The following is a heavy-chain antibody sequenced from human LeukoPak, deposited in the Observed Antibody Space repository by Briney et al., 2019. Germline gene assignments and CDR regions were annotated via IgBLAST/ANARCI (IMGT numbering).Heavy chain of an antibody. D-gene: IGHD1-14*01. V-gene: IGHV4-59*01. J-gene: IGHJ6*02. CDR1: GGSISSYY. CDR2: IYYSGST. Sequence: SETLSLTCTVSGGSISSYYWSWIRQPPGKGLEWIGYIYYSGSTNHNPSLKSRVTISVDTSKNQFSLKLSSVTAADTAVYYCARVQEPYYYYGMDVWGQGTTVTVSS. CDR3: ARVQEPYYYYGMDV.